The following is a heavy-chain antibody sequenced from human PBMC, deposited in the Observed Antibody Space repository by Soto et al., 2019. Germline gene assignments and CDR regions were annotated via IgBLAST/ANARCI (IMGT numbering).Heavy chain of an antibody. D-gene: IGHD5-12*01. V-gene: IGHV4-34*01. CDR1: GGSFSGYY. CDR2: INHSGST. J-gene: IGHJ4*02. CDR3: ARGRWLRSSFDY. Sequence: SETLSLTCAVYGGSFSGYYWSWIRQPPGKGLEWIGEINHSGSTNYNPSLKSRVTISVDTSKNQFSLKLSSVTAADTAVYYCARGRWLRSSFDYWGQGTLVPVSS.